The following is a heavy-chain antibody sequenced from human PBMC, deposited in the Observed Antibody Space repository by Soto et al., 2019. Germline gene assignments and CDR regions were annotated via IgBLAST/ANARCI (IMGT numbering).Heavy chain of an antibody. Sequence: VASVKVSCKASGGTFSSYTISWVRQAPGQGLEWMGRIIPILGIANYAQKFQGRVTITADKSTSTAYMELSSLRSEDTAVYYCARSQSSSFSSCLVYWGQGTLVTVSS. CDR2: IIPILGIA. CDR3: ARSQSSSFSSCLVY. CDR1: GGTFSSYT. V-gene: IGHV1-69*02. D-gene: IGHD6-13*01. J-gene: IGHJ4*02.